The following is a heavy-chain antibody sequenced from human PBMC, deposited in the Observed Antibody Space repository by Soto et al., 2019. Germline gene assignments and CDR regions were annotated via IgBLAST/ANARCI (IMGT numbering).Heavy chain of an antibody. J-gene: IGHJ6*02. V-gene: IGHV1-69*01. Sequence: QVQLVQSGAEVKKPGSSVKVFCKASGGTFSNYTISWVRQAPGQGLEGMGGIIPVFGTTDYEQKYQGRVTITADGSTSTAYRKLSSLRSADTAVYYCARSAPYIVVRKPTGNQDYYGMDVWGQGTTVTVS. CDR2: IIPVFGTT. CDR1: GGTFSNYT. D-gene: IGHD2-2*01. CDR3: ARSAPYIVVRKPTGNQDYYGMDV.